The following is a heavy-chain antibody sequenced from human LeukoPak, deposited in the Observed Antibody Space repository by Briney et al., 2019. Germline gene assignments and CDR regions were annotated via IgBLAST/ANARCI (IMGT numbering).Heavy chain of an antibody. D-gene: IGHD2-15*01. Sequence: GGSLRLSCTVSGFTVSSDSWSWVRQAPGKGLEWVSFIYSGGNTHYSDSVKGRFTISRDNSKNTLYLQMNSLRAEDTAIYYCARRAGEYSHPYDYWGQGTLVTVSS. J-gene: IGHJ4*02. CDR2: IYSGGNT. CDR3: ARRAGEYSHPYDY. CDR1: GFTVSSDS. V-gene: IGHV3-53*01.